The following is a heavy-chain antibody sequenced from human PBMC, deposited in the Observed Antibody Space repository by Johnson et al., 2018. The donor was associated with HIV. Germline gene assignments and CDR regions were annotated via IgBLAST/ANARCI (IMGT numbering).Heavy chain of an antibody. J-gene: IGHJ3*02. CDR3: ARDGTRYYYDSSGSRGTFDI. CDR2: IKQDGSEK. CDR1: GLTFRSYG. Sequence: MQLVESGGGVVQPGRSLRLSCAASGLTFRSYGMHWVRQAPGKGLEWVANIKQDGSEKYYVDSVKGRITISRDNAKNSLYLQMNSLRAEDTALYYCARDGTRYYYDSSGSRGTFDIWGQGTMVTVSS. V-gene: IGHV3-7*03. D-gene: IGHD3-22*01.